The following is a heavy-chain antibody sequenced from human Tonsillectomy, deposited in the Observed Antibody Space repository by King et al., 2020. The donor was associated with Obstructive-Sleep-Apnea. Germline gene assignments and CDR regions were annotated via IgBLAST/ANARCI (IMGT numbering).Heavy chain of an antibody. V-gene: IGHV4-39*07. D-gene: IGHD5-18*01. Sequence: LQLQESGPGLVKPSETLSLTCTVSDDSFSGSTYFWGWIRQTPGRGLAWIGSISYSGSVYQNPSLKSRVTISVDTSKNQFSLKLTSVTAADTAVYYCARVYSYGTAYFDYWGQGTLVTVSS. CDR2: ISYSGSV. J-gene: IGHJ4*02. CDR1: DDSFSGSTYF. CDR3: ARVYSYGTAYFDY.